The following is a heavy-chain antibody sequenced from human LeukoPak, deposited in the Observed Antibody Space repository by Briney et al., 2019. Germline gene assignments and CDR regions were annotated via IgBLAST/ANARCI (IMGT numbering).Heavy chain of an antibody. CDR3: ARARDFYGSASYYPDY. V-gene: IGHV4-39*01. CDR1: GGSISRSDYY. CDR2: VHYSGRA. D-gene: IGHD3-10*01. J-gene: IGHJ4*01. Sequence: SETLSLTCTVSGGSISRSDYYWGWIRQPPGKGLEWIGSVHYSGRAYCNPSLKSPVTISVDTSKNQFSLKVRSVTAADTAVYFCARARDFYGSASYYPDYWGHGTLVSVSS.